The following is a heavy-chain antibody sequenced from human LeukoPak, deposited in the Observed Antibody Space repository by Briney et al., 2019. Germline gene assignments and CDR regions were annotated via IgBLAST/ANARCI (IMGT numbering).Heavy chain of an antibody. CDR2: INPNSGGT. CDR1: GYTFTGYY. V-gene: IGHV1-2*02. Sequence: ASVKVSCKASGYTFTGYYMHWVRQAPGQGLEWMGWINPNSGGTNYAQKFQGRVTMTRDTSISTAYMELSRLTSDDTAVYYCARVLTPTVVTSNFDYWGQGTLVTVSS. D-gene: IGHD4-23*01. J-gene: IGHJ4*02. CDR3: ARVLTPTVVTSNFDY.